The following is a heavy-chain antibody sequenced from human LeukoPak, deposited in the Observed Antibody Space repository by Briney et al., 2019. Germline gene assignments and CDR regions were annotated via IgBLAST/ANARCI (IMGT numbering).Heavy chain of an antibody. Sequence: PSETLSLTCTVSGGSLNNYYWSWIRQPAGEGLEWIGRIYTTGSTNYNPSLQSRVTMSVDTSNNQFSLKVNSETAADTAVYYCARDRPYSASASLFDFWGQGTLVTVSS. CDR2: IYTTGST. CDR1: GGSLNNYY. D-gene: IGHD1-26*01. CDR3: ARDRPYSASASLFDF. V-gene: IGHV4-4*07. J-gene: IGHJ4*02.